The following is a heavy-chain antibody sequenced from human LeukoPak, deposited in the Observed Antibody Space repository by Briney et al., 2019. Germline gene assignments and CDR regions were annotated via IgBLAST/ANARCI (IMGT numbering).Heavy chain of an antibody. CDR1: GYTFTGYY. CDR2: INPHSGGT. D-gene: IGHD4-17*01. Sequence: ASVKVSCKASGYTFTGYYIHGVQQPLGQGREWMVWINPHSGGTNYAQKSQGRVTMTRDTSISTAYMELSRLRSDDTAVYYCARRRYGDYGFDYWGQGTLVTVSS. CDR3: ARRRYGDYGFDY. V-gene: IGHV1-2*02. J-gene: IGHJ4*02.